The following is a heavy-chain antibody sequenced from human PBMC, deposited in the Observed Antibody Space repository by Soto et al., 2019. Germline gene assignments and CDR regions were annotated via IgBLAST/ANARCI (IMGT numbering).Heavy chain of an antibody. CDR2: ISHDGFSQ. V-gene: IGHV3-30*18. D-gene: IGHD6-19*01. J-gene: IGHJ5*01. Sequence: VQLVESGGGVVQPGTSLRLSCVVSGFTLSNTGVHWVRQAPGKGLEWVAMISHDGFSQYYVDSVKGRSTISRDICKNTVYLQMHSLRPEDTSVYYCAKDWGSSGWFNWFDSWGQGTLVTVSS. CDR1: GFTLSNTG. CDR3: AKDWGSSGWFNWFDS.